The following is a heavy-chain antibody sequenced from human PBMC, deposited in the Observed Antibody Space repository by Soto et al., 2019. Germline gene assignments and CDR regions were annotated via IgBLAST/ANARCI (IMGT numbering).Heavy chain of an antibody. CDR2: IIPIFGTA. J-gene: IGHJ5*02. Sequence: QVQLVQSGAEVKKPGSSVKVSCKASGGTFSSDAISWVRQAPGQGLEWMGGIIPIFGTANYAQKFQGRVTITADESTSTAYMELSSLRSEDTAVYYCARGPLGYCSGGSCYSPWFDPWGQGTLVTVSS. CDR3: ARGPLGYCSGGSCYSPWFDP. D-gene: IGHD2-15*01. CDR1: GGTFSSDA. V-gene: IGHV1-69*01.